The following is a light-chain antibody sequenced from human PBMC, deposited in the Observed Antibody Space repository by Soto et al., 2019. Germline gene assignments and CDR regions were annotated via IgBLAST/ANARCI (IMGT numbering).Light chain of an antibody. J-gene: IGLJ2*01. CDR3: VLYMGGGISV. Sequence: VVTQEPSFSVSPGGTVTLTCGLSFGSVSTTYYPSWYQQTPGQAPRTLIYSTNSRSSGVPDRFSGSILGDKAALTITGAQADDESDYYCVLYMGGGISVFGGGTKLTVL. V-gene: IGLV8-61*01. CDR1: FGSVSTTYY. CDR2: STN.